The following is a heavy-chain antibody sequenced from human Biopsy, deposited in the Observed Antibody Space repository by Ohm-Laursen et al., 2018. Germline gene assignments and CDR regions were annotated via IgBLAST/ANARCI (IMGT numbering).Heavy chain of an antibody. CDR2: ITGSGGST. CDR1: GFTFNRYW. V-gene: IGHV3-23*01. Sequence: SLRLSCAASGFTFNRYWMTWVRQAPGEGLEWVSSITGSGGSTYYPDSVKGRFTISRDNSKNSLYLQMNSLRAEDTAVYYCAKGYGPDNWFDPWGQGILVTVSS. D-gene: IGHD3-16*01. J-gene: IGHJ5*02. CDR3: AKGYGPDNWFDP.